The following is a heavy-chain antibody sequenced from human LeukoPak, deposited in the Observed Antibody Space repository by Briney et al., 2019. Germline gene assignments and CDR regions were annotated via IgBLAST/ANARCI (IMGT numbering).Heavy chain of an antibody. V-gene: IGHV3-23*01. CDR1: GFTFSSYA. Sequence: GGSLRLSCAASGFTFSSYAMSWVRQAPGKGLEWVSAISGSGGSTYYADSVKGRFTLSRDNAKSSLFLQMNSLRAEDAAVYYCASPPLYDTSGYPLFHHWGQGTLVTVSS. CDR3: ASPPLYDTSGYPLFHH. D-gene: IGHD3-22*01. J-gene: IGHJ1*01. CDR2: ISGSGGST.